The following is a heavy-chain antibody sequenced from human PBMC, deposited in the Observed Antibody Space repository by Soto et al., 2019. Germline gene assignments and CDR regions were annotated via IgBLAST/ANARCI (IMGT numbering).Heavy chain of an antibody. V-gene: IGHV4-34*01. J-gene: IGHJ5*02. D-gene: IGHD6-13*01. Sequence: SETLSLTCAVYGGSFSGYYCSWIRQPPGKGLEWIGEINHSGSTNYNTSLKSRVTISVDTSKNKFSLKLSSVTAADTAVYYCAREAGIAYKWFDPFGQGTLVTVSS. CDR1: GGSFSGYY. CDR2: INHSGST. CDR3: AREAGIAYKWFDP.